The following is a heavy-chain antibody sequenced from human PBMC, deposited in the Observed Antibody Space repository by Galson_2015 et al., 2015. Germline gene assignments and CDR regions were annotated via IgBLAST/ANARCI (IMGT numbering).Heavy chain of an antibody. J-gene: IGHJ5*02. CDR1: GGTFSSYA. V-gene: IGHV1-46*01. D-gene: IGHD3-10*01. CDR3: ARDLQEGFGAHEERNRENWSSEERNRENWFDP. Sequence: SVKVSCKASGGTFSSYAISWVRQAPGQGLEWKGIINPSGGSTSYAQKFQGRVTMARDTSTSTVYMELSSLRSEDTAVYYCARDLQEGFGAHEERNRENWSSEERNRENWFDPWGQGTLVTVSS. CDR2: INPSGGST.